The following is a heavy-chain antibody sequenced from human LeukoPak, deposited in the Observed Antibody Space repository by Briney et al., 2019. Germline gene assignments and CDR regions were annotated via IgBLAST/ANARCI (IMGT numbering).Heavy chain of an antibody. CDR2: ISAYNGNT. V-gene: IGHV1-18*01. CDR3: ARGEEVSYYDFWSGYGNFDY. J-gene: IGHJ4*02. CDR1: GYTFTSYG. D-gene: IGHD3-3*01. Sequence: GASVKVSCKASGYTFTSYGISWVRQAPGQGLEWMGWISAYNGNTNYAQKLRGRVTMTTDTSTSTAYMELRSLRSDDTAVYYCARGEEVSYYDFWSGYGNFDYWGQGTLVTVSS.